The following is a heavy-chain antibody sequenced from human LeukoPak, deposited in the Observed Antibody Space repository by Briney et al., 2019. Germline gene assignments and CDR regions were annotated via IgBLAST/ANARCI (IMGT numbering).Heavy chain of an antibody. J-gene: IGHJ5*02. Sequence: SETLSLTCTVSGGSISSSSYYWDWIRQPPGKGLEWIGSIYYSGSTYYNPSLKSRVTISVDTSKNQFSLKLSSVTAADTAVYYCARFITMIVVATTWGQGTLVTVSS. CDR2: IYYSGST. D-gene: IGHD3-22*01. V-gene: IGHV4-39*07. CDR1: GGSISSSSYY. CDR3: ARFITMIVVATT.